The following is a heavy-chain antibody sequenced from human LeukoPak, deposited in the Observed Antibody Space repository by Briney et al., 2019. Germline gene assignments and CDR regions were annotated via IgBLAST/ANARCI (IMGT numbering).Heavy chain of an antibody. CDR2: INSNSGGT. J-gene: IGHJ5*02. Sequence: ASVKVSCKASGYTFTGYYMHWVRQAPGQGLEWMGWINSNSGGTNYAQKFQGRVTMTRDTSISTAYMELSRLRSDDTAVYYCAIELRATVITGWFDPWGQGTLVTVSS. CDR1: GYTFTGYY. V-gene: IGHV1-2*02. D-gene: IGHD4-23*01. CDR3: AIELRATVITGWFDP.